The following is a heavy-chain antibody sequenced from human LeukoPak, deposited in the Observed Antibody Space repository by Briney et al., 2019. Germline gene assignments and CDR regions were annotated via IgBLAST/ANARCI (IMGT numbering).Heavy chain of an antibody. CDR1: GGSISRYY. CDR2: ISYSGST. D-gene: IGHD6-19*01. Sequence: SETLSLTCAVSGGSISRYYWTWIRQPPGKALEWIGYISYSGSTNYNPSLKSRVTISVDTSKNQFSLKLSSVTAADTAVYYCARGGLWLVRGNFDYWGQGTLVTVSS. CDR3: ARGGLWLVRGNFDY. V-gene: IGHV4-59*12. J-gene: IGHJ4*02.